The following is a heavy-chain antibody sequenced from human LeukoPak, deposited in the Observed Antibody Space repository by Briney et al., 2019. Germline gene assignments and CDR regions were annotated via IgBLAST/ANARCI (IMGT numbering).Heavy chain of an antibody. D-gene: IGHD2-2*01. CDR2: IIPIFGTA. CDR1: GGTFSSYA. V-gene: IGHV1-69*13. J-gene: IGHJ3*02. Sequence: ASVKVSCKASGGTFSSYAISWVRQAPGQGLEWMGGIIPIFGTANYAQKFQGRVTITADESTSTAYMELSSLRSEDTAVYYCAREGDCSSTSCPPINAFDIWGQGTMVTVSS. CDR3: AREGDCSSTSCPPINAFDI.